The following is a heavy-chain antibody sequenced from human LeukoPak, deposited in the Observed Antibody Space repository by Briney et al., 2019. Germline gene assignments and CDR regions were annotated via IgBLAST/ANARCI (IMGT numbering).Heavy chain of an antibody. J-gene: IGHJ4*02. D-gene: IGHD6-13*01. CDR1: GYTFTGYY. V-gene: IGHV1-2*02. CDR3: ARDADNPSGIAAAGQIDY. Sequence: ASVKVSCKASGYTFTGYYMHWVRQAPGQGLEWMGWINPNSGGTNYAQKFQGRVTMTRDTSISTAYMELSRLRSDDTAVYYCARDADNPSGIAAAGQIDYWGQGILVTVSS. CDR2: INPNSGGT.